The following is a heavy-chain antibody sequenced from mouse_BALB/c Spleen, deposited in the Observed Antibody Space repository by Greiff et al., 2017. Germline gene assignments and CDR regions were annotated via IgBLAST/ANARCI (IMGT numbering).Heavy chain of an antibody. CDR3: ARWLLLRPSYAMDY. Sequence: VQLQQSGAELVKPGASVKLSCTASGFNFKDSYMHWVKQRPEQGLEWIGRIDPANGNTKYDPKFQGKATITADTSSNTAYLQLSSLTSEDTAVYYCARWLLLRPSYAMDYWGQGTSVTVSS. D-gene: IGHD1-2*01. J-gene: IGHJ4*01. CDR1: GFNFKDSY. CDR2: IDPANGNT. V-gene: IGHV14-3*02.